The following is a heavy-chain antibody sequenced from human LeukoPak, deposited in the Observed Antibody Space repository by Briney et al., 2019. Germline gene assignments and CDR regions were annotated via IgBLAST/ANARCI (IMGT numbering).Heavy chain of an antibody. CDR3: ARGGSGWYSDAFDI. Sequence: GGSLRLSCAASGFTFSSYSMNWVRQAPGKGLEWDSSISSSSSYIYYADSVKGRFTISRDNAKNSLYLQMNSLRAEDTAVYYCARGGSGWYSDAFDIWGQGTMVTVSS. CDR1: GFTFSSYS. J-gene: IGHJ3*02. CDR2: ISSSSSYI. D-gene: IGHD6-19*01. V-gene: IGHV3-21*01.